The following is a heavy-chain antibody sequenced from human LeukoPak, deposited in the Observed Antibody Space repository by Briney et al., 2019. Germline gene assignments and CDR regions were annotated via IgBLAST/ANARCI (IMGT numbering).Heavy chain of an antibody. D-gene: IGHD3-22*01. V-gene: IGHV1-2*02. J-gene: IGHJ6*02. CDR2: INPNSGGT. CDR1: GYTFTGYY. CDR3: ARVTYYYDSSGYYYGASGTLYYYYGMDV. Sequence: ASVKVSCKASGYTFTGYYMHWVRQAPGQGLEWMGWINPNSGGTNYAQKFQGRVTMTRDTSISTAYMELSRLRSDDTAVYYCARVTYYYDSSGYYYGASGTLYYYYGMDVWGQGTTVTVSS.